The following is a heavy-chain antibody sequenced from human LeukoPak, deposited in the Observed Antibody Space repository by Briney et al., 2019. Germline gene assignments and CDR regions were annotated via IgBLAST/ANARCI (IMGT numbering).Heavy chain of an antibody. CDR1: GLTFSSYA. D-gene: IGHD1-26*01. Sequence: GGSLRLSCAASGLTFSSYAMNWVRQAPGKGLEWVGGITYNGSTKYYADSVKGRFTISRDNSKNTLYLQMSSLRAEDTDVYYCASGGKWELTDLFDYWGQGTLVTVSS. CDR3: ASGGKWELTDLFDY. CDR2: ITYNGSTK. V-gene: IGHV3-30*04. J-gene: IGHJ4*02.